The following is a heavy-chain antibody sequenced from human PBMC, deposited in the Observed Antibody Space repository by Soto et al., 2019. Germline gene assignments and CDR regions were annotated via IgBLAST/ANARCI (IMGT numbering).Heavy chain of an antibody. J-gene: IGHJ4*02. V-gene: IGHV3-23*01. CDR3: AKDNKYSTSWYYLDF. CDR2: ITGSGGST. CDR1: GFTFSTYA. Sequence: PGGSLRLSCAASGFTFSTYAMSWVRQAPGKGLEWVSAITGSGGSTYYADSVKGRFTISRDNSKNTLYLQMNSLRAEDTAIYYCAKDNKYSTSWYYLDFWGQGALVTVSS. D-gene: IGHD2-2*01.